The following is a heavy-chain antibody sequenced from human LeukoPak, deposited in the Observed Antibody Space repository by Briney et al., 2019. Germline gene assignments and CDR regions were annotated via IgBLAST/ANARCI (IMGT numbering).Heavy chain of an antibody. V-gene: IGHV4-34*01. D-gene: IGHD3-3*01. CDR2: INHSGST. Sequence: PSETLSLTCAVYGGSFSGYYWSWIRQPPGKGLEWIGEINHSGSTNYNPSLKSRVTISVDTSKNQFSLKLSSVTAADTAVYYCASNTIFGVAGIDYWGQGTLVTVSS. CDR3: ASNTIFGVAGIDY. J-gene: IGHJ4*02. CDR1: GGSFSGYY.